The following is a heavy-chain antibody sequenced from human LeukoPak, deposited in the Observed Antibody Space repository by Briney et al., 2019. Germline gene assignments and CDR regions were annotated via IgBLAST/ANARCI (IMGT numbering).Heavy chain of an antibody. V-gene: IGHV3-21*01. CDR3: TRDPGRCTSTSCYPDY. D-gene: IGHD2-2*01. CDR1: GFTFSIYS. Sequence: GGSLRLSCAASGFTFSIYSMNWVRQAPGKGLEWVSSISSSSSYIYYADSVKGRFTISRDNAKNSMYLQMNSLRAEDTAVYYCTRDPGRCTSTSCYPDYWGQGTLVTVSS. J-gene: IGHJ4*02. CDR2: ISSSSSYI.